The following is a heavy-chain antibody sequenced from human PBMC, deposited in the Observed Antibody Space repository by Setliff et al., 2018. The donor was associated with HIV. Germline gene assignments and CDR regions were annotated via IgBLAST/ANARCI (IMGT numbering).Heavy chain of an antibody. CDR1: GDSLSGYY. Sequence: PSETLSLTCTVSGDSLSGYYWNWIRQPPGRGLEWIGYIYYSGTKYYNPSLKSRLAISLDTSKNQFSLNLKSVTAADAAVYYCARGFCSGGFCHPNFYHYMDVWGKGTTVTVSS. D-gene: IGHD2-15*01. CDR2: IYYSGTK. J-gene: IGHJ6*03. CDR3: ARGFCSGGFCHPNFYHYMDV. V-gene: IGHV4-59*12.